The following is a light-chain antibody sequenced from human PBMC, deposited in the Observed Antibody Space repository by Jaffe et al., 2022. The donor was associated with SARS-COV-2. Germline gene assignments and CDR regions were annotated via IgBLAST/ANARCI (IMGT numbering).Light chain of an antibody. CDR3: QQRSDWPWT. CDR1: QSVSNY. Sequence: EIVLTQSLATLSLSPGERATLSCRASQSVSNYLAWYQQKPGQAPRLLIYDVSNRATGIPARFSGSGSGTDFTLTISSLEPEDFAVYYCQQRSDWPWTFGQGTKVEIK. J-gene: IGKJ1*01. CDR2: DVS. V-gene: IGKV3-11*01.